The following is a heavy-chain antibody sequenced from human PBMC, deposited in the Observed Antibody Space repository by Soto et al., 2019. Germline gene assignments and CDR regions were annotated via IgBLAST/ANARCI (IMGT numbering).Heavy chain of an antibody. Sequence: QVHLVQSGAEVTKAGSSVKVSCKASGGTFSSHAFSWVRQAPGQGLEWVGGIIPIFETANYAQEFQGRVTISENESSNTVILDLNNLRSDDTGIYYCALGDGSSWIGNHWGPVTQVTVS. V-gene: IGHV1-69*01. J-gene: IGHJ4*01. CDR2: IIPIFETA. D-gene: IGHD2-2*03. CDR3: ALGDGSSWIGNH. CDR1: GGTFSSHA.